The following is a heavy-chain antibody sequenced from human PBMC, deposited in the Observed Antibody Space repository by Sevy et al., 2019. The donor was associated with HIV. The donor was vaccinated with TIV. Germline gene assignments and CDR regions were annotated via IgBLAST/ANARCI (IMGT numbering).Heavy chain of an antibody. D-gene: IGHD6-6*01. CDR2: ISFDGSSK. V-gene: IGHV3-30*18. Sequence: GGSLRLSCAASGFTFSDYGMAWVRQAPGKGLEWVAVISFDGSSKFYTDSVKGRFTFSRDTSRNTVFLQMNSVRSEDTSGDYLAKGSSSAGPGRLDDWGQGTLVTVSS. CDR1: GFTFSDYG. CDR3: AKGSSSAGPGRLDD. J-gene: IGHJ4*02.